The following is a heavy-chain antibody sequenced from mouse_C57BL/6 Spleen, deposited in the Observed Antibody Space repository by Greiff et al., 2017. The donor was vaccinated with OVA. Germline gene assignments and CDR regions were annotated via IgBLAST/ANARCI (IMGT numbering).Heavy chain of an antibody. V-gene: IGHV1-42*01. J-gene: IGHJ1*03. D-gene: IGHD2-5*01. CDR3: ARRFYSNYPDV. Sequence: EVKLMESGPELVKPGASVKISCKASGYSFTGYYMNWVKQSPEKSLEWIGEINPSTGGTTYNQKFKAKATLTVDKSSSTAYMQLKSLTSEDSAVYYCARRFYSNYPDVWGTGTTVTVSS. CDR1: GYSFTGYY. CDR2: INPSTGGT.